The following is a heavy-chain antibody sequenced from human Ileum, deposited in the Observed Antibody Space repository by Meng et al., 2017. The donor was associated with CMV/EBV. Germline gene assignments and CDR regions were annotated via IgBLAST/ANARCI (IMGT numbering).Heavy chain of an antibody. Sequence: GESLKISCAASGFTFSNAWMSWVRQAPGKGLEWVGRIKSKTDGGTTDYAAPVKGRFTISRDDSKNTLYLQMNSLKTEDTAVYYCTTDYTARGDYWGQGTLVTVSS. CDR2: IKSKTDGGTT. D-gene: IGHD5-18*01. J-gene: IGHJ4*02. V-gene: IGHV3-15*01. CDR3: TTDYTARGDY. CDR1: GFTFSNAW.